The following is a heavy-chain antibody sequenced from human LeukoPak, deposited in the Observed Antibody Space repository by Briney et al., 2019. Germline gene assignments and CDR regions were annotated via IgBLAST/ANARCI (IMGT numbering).Heavy chain of an antibody. V-gene: IGHV3-23*01. D-gene: IGHD7-27*01. J-gene: IGHJ4*02. CDR1: GFTFSDYA. Sequence: GGSLRLSCAASGFTFSDYAINWVRQAPGKGREGVSSIRRGGVITYYADSVKGRFTISRDNYNNTLYLHRNSLRAEDTAVYYCVSRAGSPWGPFDDWGQGTLVTVSS. CDR2: IRRGGVIT. CDR3: VSRAGSPWGPFDD.